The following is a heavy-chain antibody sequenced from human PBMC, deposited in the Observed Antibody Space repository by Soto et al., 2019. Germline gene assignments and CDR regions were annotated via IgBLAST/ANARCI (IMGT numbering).Heavy chain of an antibody. D-gene: IGHD3-10*01. J-gene: IGHJ5*02. V-gene: IGHV2-5*02. CDR1: GFSLSTSGVG. CDR2: IYWDDDK. CDR3: AHRRQHYYGSGQGDWFDP. Sequence: QITLKESGPTLVKPTQTLTLTCTFSGFSLSTSGVGVGWNRQAPGKALEWLGLIYWDDDKRYSPSLKSRLTITKDTSKNQVVLTMTNMDPVDTATYYCAHRRQHYYGSGQGDWFDPWGQGTLVTVSS.